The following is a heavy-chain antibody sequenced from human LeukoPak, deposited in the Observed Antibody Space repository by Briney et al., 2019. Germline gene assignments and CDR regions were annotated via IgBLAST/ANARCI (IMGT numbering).Heavy chain of an antibody. Sequence: SETLSLTCTVSGASIRISNYYWGWIRQPPGKGLEWIATVYYTGTTYYNPSLKSRVTIFVETSKNQVSLRLSSVTAADTAVYYCARHSNYASGSTAKGLFDYWGQGTLVSVSS. J-gene: IGHJ4*02. D-gene: IGHD3-10*01. CDR3: ARHSNYASGSTAKGLFDY. V-gene: IGHV4-39*01. CDR2: VYYTGTT. CDR1: GASIRISNYY.